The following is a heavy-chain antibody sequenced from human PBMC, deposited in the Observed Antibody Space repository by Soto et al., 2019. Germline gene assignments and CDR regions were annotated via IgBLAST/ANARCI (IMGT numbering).Heavy chain of an antibody. J-gene: IGHJ5*02. CDR2: IYWDDDK. CDR3: VRMQVTMVRGVIFTWFDA. V-gene: IGHV2-70*11. CDR1: GFPLSSNEVS. Sequence: SGATLVNPTQTLTLTCSYSGFPLSSNEVSINWIRQPPGKALEWLARIYWDDDKHFSTSLKTRLSISKDTSKNQVVLTITNMDPVDTATYYCVRMQVTMVRGVIFTWFDAWAQGTPAPVPS. D-gene: IGHD3-10*01.